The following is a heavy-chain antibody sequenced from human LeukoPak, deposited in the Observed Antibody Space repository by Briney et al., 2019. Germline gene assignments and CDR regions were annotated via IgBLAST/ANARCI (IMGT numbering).Heavy chain of an antibody. Sequence: GGSLRLSCEGSGFSVSTNYMNWVRQAPGKGLEWVSILYSGGSTYYADSVKGRFTVSRDSSKNTLYLHMNSLSAEDTAVYYCARVGDHYHWYLDVWGRGTLVTASS. CDR2: LYSGGST. V-gene: IGHV3-53*01. CDR1: GFSVSTNY. CDR3: ARVGDHYHWYLDV. D-gene: IGHD3-10*01. J-gene: IGHJ2*01.